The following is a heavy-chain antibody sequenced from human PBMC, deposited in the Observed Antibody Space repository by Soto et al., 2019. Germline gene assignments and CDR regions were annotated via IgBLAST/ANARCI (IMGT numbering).Heavy chain of an antibody. CDR2: ISSSSSYI. Sequence: EVQLVESGGGLVKPGGSLRLSCAASGFTFSSYSMNWVRQAPGKGLEWVSSISSSSSYIYYADSVKGRFTISRDNAKNSLYLQMNSLRAEDTAVYYCARTPPRIRYFDLWGQGTLVTVSS. CDR3: ARTPPRIRYFDL. V-gene: IGHV3-21*01. D-gene: IGHD3-9*01. J-gene: IGHJ4*02. CDR1: GFTFSSYS.